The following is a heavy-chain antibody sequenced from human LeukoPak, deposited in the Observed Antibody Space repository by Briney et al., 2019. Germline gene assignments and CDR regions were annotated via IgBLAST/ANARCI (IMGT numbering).Heavy chain of an antibody. J-gene: IGHJ4*02. CDR1: GFTFSSYS. CDR3: AGMGMLWFGEFPDY. CDR2: ISSSSSTI. V-gene: IGHV3-48*04. Sequence: GGSLRLSCAASGFTFSSYSMNWVRQAPGKGLEWVSYISSSSSTIYYADSVEGRFTISRDNAKNSLYLQMNSLRAEDTAVYYCAGMGMLWFGEFPDYWGQGTLVTVSS. D-gene: IGHD3-10*01.